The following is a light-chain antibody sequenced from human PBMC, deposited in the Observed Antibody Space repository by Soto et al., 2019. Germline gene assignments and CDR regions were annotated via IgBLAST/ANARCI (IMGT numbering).Light chain of an antibody. CDR3: QQFSIYPLT. J-gene: IGKJ4*01. Sequence: EAVLTQSPGTLSLSPGERATLSCRASQSVSSSCLAWYQQKPGQAPRLLIYGASSRATGIPDRFSGSGSGTDFTLTISRLEPEDFAVYYCQQFSIYPLTFGGGTKVAI. V-gene: IGKV3-20*01. CDR1: QSVSSSC. CDR2: GAS.